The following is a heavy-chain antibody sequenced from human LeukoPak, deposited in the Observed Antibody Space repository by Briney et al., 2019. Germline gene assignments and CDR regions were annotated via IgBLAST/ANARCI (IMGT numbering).Heavy chain of an antibody. CDR3: AEGVDGYNAYFDY. CDR2: INHSGST. Sequence: SETLSLTCTVSGGSVSSSIYYWSWIRQPPGKGLEWIGEINHSGSTNYNPSLKSRVTISVDTSKNQFSLKLSSVTAADTAVYYCAEGVDGYNAYFDYWGQGTLVTVSS. V-gene: IGHV4-39*07. D-gene: IGHD5-24*01. J-gene: IGHJ4*02. CDR1: GGSVSSSIYY.